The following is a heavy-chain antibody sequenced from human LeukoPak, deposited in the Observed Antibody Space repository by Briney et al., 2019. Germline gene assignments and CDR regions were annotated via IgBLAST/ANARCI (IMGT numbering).Heavy chain of an antibody. CDR2: ISGSGGST. Sequence: GGSLRLSCAASAITFSTYAMSWVRQAPGKGLEWVSAISGSGGSTYYADSVKGRFTISRDNSKNTLYLQMNSLRAEDTAVYYCANGRDSSGQIDYWGQGTLVTVSS. D-gene: IGHD6-19*01. CDR3: ANGRDSSGQIDY. V-gene: IGHV3-23*01. CDR1: AITFSTYA. J-gene: IGHJ4*02.